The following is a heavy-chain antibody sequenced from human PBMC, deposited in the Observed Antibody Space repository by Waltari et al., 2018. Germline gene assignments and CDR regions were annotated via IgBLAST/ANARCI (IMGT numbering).Heavy chain of an antibody. V-gene: IGHV3-21*01. CDR2: ISSRRSYI. CDR1: GFTFSSYS. CDR3: ARAESYYYGMDV. J-gene: IGHJ6*02. Sequence: EVQLVESGGGLVKPGGSLRLSCAASGFTFSSYSMNWGRQAPGKGLEWVSSISSRRSYIYSPDSVKGQFTISRDNSKNSLYLQMTSLGSEDTAVYYCARAESYYYGMDVWGQGTTVTVSS.